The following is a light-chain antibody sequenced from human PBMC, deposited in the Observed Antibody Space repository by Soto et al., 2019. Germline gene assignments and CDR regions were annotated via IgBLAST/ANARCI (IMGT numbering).Light chain of an antibody. CDR2: DAT. J-gene: IGKJ1*01. CDR1: QSVRSY. Sequence: EILLTKSAATLSLSPGERATLFCRASQSVRSYLAWYQQKPGQAPRLLICDATDRATGIPARFSGSGSETDFTLTISSLEPEDFAVYYCQQYNSWLWTFGQGTKVDIK. V-gene: IGKV3-11*01. CDR3: QQYNSWLWT.